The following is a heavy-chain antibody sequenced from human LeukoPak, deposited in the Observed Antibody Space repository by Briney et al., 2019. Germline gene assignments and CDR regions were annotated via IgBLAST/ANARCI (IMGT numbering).Heavy chain of an antibody. CDR3: AGRGLSTGWTFDY. Sequence: SETLSLTCTVSGGSISGYYWSWIRQPAGKGLEWIAQIHTSGSTNFNPSLKSRVSISMDTPNNQFSLMISSVTAADTAIYYCAGRGLSTGWTFDYWGHGTLVTVSS. J-gene: IGHJ4*01. V-gene: IGHV4-4*07. CDR2: IHTSGST. CDR1: GGSISGYY. D-gene: IGHD6-19*01.